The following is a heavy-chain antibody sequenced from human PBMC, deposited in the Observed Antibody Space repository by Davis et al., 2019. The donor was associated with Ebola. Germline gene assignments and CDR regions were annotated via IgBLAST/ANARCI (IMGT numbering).Heavy chain of an antibody. J-gene: IGHJ5*01. D-gene: IGHD6-19*01. CDR2: INPGDSDT. Sequence: GESLKISCTGSGYSFTSYWIGWVRQLPGKGLEWMGIINPGDSDTRYTPSFQGQVTISADKSTSTLYLQWGSLKASDTAIYYCARPAVAGTEVAWFDSWGQGTLVTVSS. CDR3: ARPAVAGTEVAWFDS. CDR1: GYSFTSYW. V-gene: IGHV5-51*01.